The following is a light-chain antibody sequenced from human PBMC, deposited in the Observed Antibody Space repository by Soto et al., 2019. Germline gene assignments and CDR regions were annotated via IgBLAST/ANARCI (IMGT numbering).Light chain of an antibody. V-gene: IGKV1-39*01. CDR1: QSVNSY. J-gene: IGKJ1*01. CDR3: QQCYSTPWT. Sequence: DIQMTQSPSSLSASVGDRVTISCRASQSVNSYLKWYQQKPGEAPKLLIYGASSLQSGVPSRFSGSESGTDFTLTISSLQPEDFATYYCQQCYSTPWTFGQGTKVEIK. CDR2: GAS.